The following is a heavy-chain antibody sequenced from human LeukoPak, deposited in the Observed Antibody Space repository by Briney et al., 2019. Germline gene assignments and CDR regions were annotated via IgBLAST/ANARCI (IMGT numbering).Heavy chain of an antibody. J-gene: IGHJ4*02. CDR1: GFTFSSYA. CDR3: AKDLGYCSGGSCGDY. Sequence: GGSLRLSCAASGFTFSSYAMSWVRQAQGKGLEWVSAISGSGGSTYYADSVKGRFTISRDNSKNTLYLQMNSLRAEDTAVYYCAKDLGYCSGGSCGDYWGQGTLVTVSS. CDR2: ISGSGGST. D-gene: IGHD2-15*01. V-gene: IGHV3-23*01.